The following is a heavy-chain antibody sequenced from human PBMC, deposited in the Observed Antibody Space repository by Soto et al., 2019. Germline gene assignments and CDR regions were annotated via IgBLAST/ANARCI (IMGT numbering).Heavy chain of an antibody. Sequence: PGGSLRLSCAASGFTLSSYSMNWVRQAPGKGLEWVSSISSSSSYIYYADSVKGRFTISRDNAKNSLYLQMNSLRAEDTAVYYCARAPGSGYVNYFDYWGQGTLVTVSS. CDR3: ARAPGSGYVNYFDY. J-gene: IGHJ4*02. D-gene: IGHD5-12*01. CDR1: GFTLSSYS. V-gene: IGHV3-21*01. CDR2: ISSSSSYI.